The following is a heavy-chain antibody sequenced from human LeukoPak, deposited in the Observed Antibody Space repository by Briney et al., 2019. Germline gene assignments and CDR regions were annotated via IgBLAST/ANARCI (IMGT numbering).Heavy chain of an antibody. J-gene: IGHJ4*02. Sequence: GGSLRLSCAASGFTFSSYAMSWVPQAPGKGLEWVSAISGSGGSTYYADSVKGRFTISRDNSKNTLYLQMNSLRAEETAVYYCAKDPSNIVVVVAATNYWGQGTLVTVSS. D-gene: IGHD2-15*01. V-gene: IGHV3-23*01. CDR3: AKDPSNIVVVVAATNY. CDR1: GFTFSSYA. CDR2: ISGSGGST.